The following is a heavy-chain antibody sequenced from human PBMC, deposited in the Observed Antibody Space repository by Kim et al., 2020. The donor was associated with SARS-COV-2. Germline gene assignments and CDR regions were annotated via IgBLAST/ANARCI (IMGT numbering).Heavy chain of an antibody. CDR3: AKVISQTDYYWYGMDV. CDR1: GFTFRSYP. J-gene: IGHJ6*02. CDR2: ISASGDRT. Sequence: GGSLRLSCAASGFTFRSYPMIWVRQPPGKGPEGVSSISASGDRTYYSSDSLKGRFTISRDNSRNTLYLQMNSLRAEDTAVYYCAKVISQTDYYWYGMDVWGQGTTVTGSS. V-gene: IGHV3-23*01.